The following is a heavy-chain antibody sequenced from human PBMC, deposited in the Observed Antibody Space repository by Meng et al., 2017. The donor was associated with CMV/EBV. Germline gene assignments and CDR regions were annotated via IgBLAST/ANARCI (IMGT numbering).Heavy chain of an antibody. CDR1: GFTFSNYW. Sequence: GESLKISCAASGFTFSNYWMSLVRQAPGKGPEWVANIRQDGSEKYYVDSVKGRFTISRDNAKNSLYLQMNRLRAEDTAVYYCARFRLHNWLDPWGQGTPVTVSS. V-gene: IGHV3-7*01. J-gene: IGHJ5*02. CDR3: ARFRLHNWLDP. D-gene: IGHD4-11*01. CDR2: IRQDGSEK.